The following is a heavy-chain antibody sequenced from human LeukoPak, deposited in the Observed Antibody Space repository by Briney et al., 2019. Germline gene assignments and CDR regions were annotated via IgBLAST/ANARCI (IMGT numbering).Heavy chain of an antibody. CDR1: GFTFSDYY. CDR2: ISSSGSTI. Sequence: GGSLRLSCAASGFTFSDYYMSWIRQAPGKGLEWVSYISSSGSTIYYADSVKGRFTISRDNAKNSLYLQMNSLRAEDTAVYYCARDLYSSGWSVAFDIWGQGTIVTVSS. CDR3: ARDLYSSGWSVAFDI. J-gene: IGHJ3*02. D-gene: IGHD6-19*01. V-gene: IGHV3-11*04.